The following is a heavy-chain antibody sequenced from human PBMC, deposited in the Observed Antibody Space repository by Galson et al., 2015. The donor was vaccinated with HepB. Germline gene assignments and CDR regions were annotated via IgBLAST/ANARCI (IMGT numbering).Heavy chain of an antibody. CDR3: TTAKLSAAGDY. V-gene: IGHV3-15*01. Sequence: SLRLSCAASGFTLSNAWMSWVRQAPGKGLEWVGRIKSKTDGGTTDYAAPVKGRFTISRDDSKNTLYLQMNSLKTEDTAVYYCTTAKLSAAGDYWGQGTLVTVSS. CDR1: GFTLSNAW. D-gene: IGHD6-13*01. CDR2: IKSKTDGGTT. J-gene: IGHJ4*02.